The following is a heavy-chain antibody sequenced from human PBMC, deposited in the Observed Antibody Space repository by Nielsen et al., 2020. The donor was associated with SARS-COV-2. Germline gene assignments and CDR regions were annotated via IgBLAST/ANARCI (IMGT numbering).Heavy chain of an antibody. CDR2: ISAYNGNT. CDR3: AVSSGWSYYGMDV. CDR1: GYTFTSYG. J-gene: IGHJ6*02. V-gene: IGHV1-18*01. Sequence: ASVKVSCKASGYTFTSYGISWVRQAPGQGLEWMGWISAYNGNTNYAQKLQGRVTMTTDTSTSTAYMELRSLGSDDTAVYYCAVSSGWSYYGMDVWGQGTTVTVSS. D-gene: IGHD6-19*01.